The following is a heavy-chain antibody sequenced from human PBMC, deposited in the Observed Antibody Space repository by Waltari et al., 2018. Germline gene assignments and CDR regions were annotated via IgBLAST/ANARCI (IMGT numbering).Heavy chain of an antibody. CDR3: ARDQYGESFYYAMNV. D-gene: IGHD1-26*01. CDR1: GFSFTNYG. Sequence: GFSFTNYGMHWVRQAPGKGLEWVAVIWYDGSKKYYADSVKGRFDISRDNSKNTLYLQMDSLRAEDTAVYFCARDQYGESFYYAMNVWGQGTAVTVSS. V-gene: IGHV3-33*01. J-gene: IGHJ6*02. CDR2: IWYDGSKK.